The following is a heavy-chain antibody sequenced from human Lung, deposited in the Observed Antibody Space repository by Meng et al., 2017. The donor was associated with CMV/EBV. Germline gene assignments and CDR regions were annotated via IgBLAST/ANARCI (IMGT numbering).Heavy chain of an antibody. V-gene: IGHV1-2*02. D-gene: IGHD2-2*01. Sequence: ASVKVSXKASGYTFTGYYMHWVRQAPGQGLEWMGWINPNSGGTNYAQKFQGRVTMTRDTSISTAYMELSRLRSDDTAVYYCARRQYQLVGLAAFDIWGQGTMVXVSS. CDR2: INPNSGGT. J-gene: IGHJ3*02. CDR1: GYTFTGYY. CDR3: ARRQYQLVGLAAFDI.